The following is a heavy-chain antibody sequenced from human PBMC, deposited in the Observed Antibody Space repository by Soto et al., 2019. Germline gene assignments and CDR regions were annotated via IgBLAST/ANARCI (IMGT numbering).Heavy chain of an antibody. CDR1: GGSISSGDYY. CDR3: ARYFDWLSGNWFDP. J-gene: IGHJ5*02. CDR2: IYYSGST. D-gene: IGHD3-9*01. V-gene: IGHV4-30-4*01. Sequence: SLTCTVSGGSISSGDYYWSWIRHPPGKGLEWIGYIYYSGSTYYNPSLKSRVTISVDTSKNQFSLKLSSVTAADTAVYYCARYFDWLSGNWFDPWGQGTLVTVSS.